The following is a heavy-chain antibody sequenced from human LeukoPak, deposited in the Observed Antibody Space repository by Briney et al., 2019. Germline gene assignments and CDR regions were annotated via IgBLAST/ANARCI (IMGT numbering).Heavy chain of an antibody. CDR2: INWNGGST. CDR3: ARRAGAYSHPYDY. V-gene: IGHV3-20*04. Sequence: PSETLSLTCAVYGGSFSGYYWSWVRQAPGKGLEWVSGINWNGGSTGYADSVKGRFTISRDNAKNSLYLQMNSLRAEDTAVYYCARRAGAYSHPYDYWGQGTLVTVSS. D-gene: IGHD4/OR15-4a*01. CDR1: GGSFSGYY. J-gene: IGHJ4*02.